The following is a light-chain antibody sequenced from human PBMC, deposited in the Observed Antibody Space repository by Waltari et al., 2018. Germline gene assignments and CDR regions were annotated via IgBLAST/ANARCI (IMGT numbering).Light chain of an antibody. V-gene: IGLV2-14*01. J-gene: IGLJ2*01. CDR1: TRDVGRYTY. Sequence: QSALTQPASVSGSPGQSITIPCTGTTRDVGRYTYVSWYQCHPGKAPELIIYEVTNRPSGVSDRFSGSKSGNTASLSISGLQPEDEADYYCSSYTSIKTPYVVFGGGTKVTVL. CDR3: SSYTSIKTPYVV. CDR2: EVT.